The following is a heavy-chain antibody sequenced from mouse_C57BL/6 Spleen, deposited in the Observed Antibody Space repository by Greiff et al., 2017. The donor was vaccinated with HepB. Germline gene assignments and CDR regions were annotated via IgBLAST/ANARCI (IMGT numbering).Heavy chain of an antibody. CDR3: AREGPITTGYFDY. J-gene: IGHJ2*01. Sequence: VKLQESGPELVKPGASVKISCKASGYTFTDYYINWVKQRPGQGLEWIGWIFPGSGSTYYNEKFKGKATLTVDKSSSTAYMLLSSLTSEDSAVYFCAREGPITTGYFDYWGQGTTLTVSS. D-gene: IGHD1-1*01. V-gene: IGHV1-75*01. CDR2: IFPGSGST. CDR1: GYTFTDYY.